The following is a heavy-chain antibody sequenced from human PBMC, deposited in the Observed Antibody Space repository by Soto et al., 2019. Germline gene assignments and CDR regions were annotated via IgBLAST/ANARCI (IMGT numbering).Heavy chain of an antibody. CDR3: ARAGSTSPYSWFDS. CDR2: IYYSGST. V-gene: IGHV4-31*03. J-gene: IGHJ5*01. CDR1: GGSISSGSYY. D-gene: IGHD2-2*01. Sequence: PSETLSLTCTVSGGSISSGSYYWSWIRQHPGKGLEWIGYIYYSGSTYYNPSLKSRVTISVDTSKNQFSQKLSSVTAADTAVYYCARAGSTSPYSWFDSWGQGTLVTVSS.